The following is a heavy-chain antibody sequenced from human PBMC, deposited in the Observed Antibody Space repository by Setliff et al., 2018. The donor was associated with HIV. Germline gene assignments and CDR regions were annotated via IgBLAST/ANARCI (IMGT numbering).Heavy chain of an antibody. CDR1: GYTFTGYY. Sequence: ASVKVSCKASGYTFTGYYIHWVRQAPGQGLEWMGRISPNSGGTNYAEKFQGRVTMTRDTSISTAYMELSSLISDDTAVYYCTRGGYSGAFLDAFDIWGQGTMVTVSS. CDR3: TRGGYSGAFLDAFDI. J-gene: IGHJ3*02. CDR2: ISPNSGGT. V-gene: IGHV1-2*06. D-gene: IGHD1-26*01.